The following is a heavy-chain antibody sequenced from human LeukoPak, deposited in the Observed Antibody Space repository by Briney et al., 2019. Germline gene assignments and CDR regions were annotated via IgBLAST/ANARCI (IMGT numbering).Heavy chain of an antibody. CDR2: INHGGST. Sequence: SETLSLTCAVYGGSFSGYHWSWIRQPPGKGLEWVGEINHGGSTSYNPSLKTQVIISVDTSKNPFSLKLSSVTAADTAVYYCARGRKYTSGYRVTELGSGYSDYWGQGTLVTVSS. CDR3: ARGRKYTSGYRVTELGSGYSDY. V-gene: IGHV4-34*01. D-gene: IGHD5-18*01. J-gene: IGHJ4*02. CDR1: GGSFSGYH.